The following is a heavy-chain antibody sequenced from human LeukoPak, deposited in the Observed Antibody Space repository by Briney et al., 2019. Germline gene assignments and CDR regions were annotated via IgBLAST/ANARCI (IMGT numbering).Heavy chain of an antibody. J-gene: IGHJ4*02. CDR1: GFTFSSFS. CDR2: INSGSNAV. CDR3: ARDSGWFRFEY. D-gene: IGHD6-13*01. V-gene: IGHV3-48*04. Sequence: PGGSLRLSCAASGFTFSSFSMTWVRQAPEKGLEWLSYINSGSNAVYYADSVKGRFTISRDNAKNSLYLQMNSLRAEDTALYYCARDSGWFRFEYWGQGTLVT.